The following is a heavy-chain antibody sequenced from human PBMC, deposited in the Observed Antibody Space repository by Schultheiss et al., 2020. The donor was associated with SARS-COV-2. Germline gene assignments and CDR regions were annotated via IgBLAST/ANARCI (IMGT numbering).Heavy chain of an antibody. J-gene: IGHJ4*02. CDR2: IYHSGST. D-gene: IGHD5-24*01. CDR1: GGSISSYY. CDR3: ARDSARATDY. V-gene: IGHV4-59*04. Sequence: SETLSLTCTVSGGSISSYYWSWIRQPPGKGLEWIGYIYHSGSTYYNPSLKSRVTISVDTSKNQFSLKLSSVTAADTAVYYCARDSARATDYWGQGTLVTVSS.